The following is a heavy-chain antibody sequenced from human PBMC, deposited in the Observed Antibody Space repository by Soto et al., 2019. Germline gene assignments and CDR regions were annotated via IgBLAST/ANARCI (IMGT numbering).Heavy chain of an antibody. CDR1: GYTFTSYY. V-gene: IGHV1-46*01. CDR2: INPSGGST. CDR3: ARDSGITIFGVVHTDAFDI. J-gene: IGHJ3*02. Sequence: GSVKVSCKASGYTFTSYYMHWVRQAPGQGLGWMGIINPSGGSTSYAQKFQGRVTMTRDTSTSTVYMELSSLRSEDTAVYYCARDSGITIFGVVHTDAFDIWGQGTMVTVSS. D-gene: IGHD3-3*01.